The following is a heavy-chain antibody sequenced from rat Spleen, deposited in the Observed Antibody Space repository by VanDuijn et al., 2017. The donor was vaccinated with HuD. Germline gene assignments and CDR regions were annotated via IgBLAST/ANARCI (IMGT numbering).Heavy chain of an antibody. J-gene: IGHJ3*01. D-gene: IGHD4-1*01. Sequence: EIQLVESGGALVQPGRPLNLSCAASGFAFSDSDMAWVRLAPTKGLERVASISTSGGRTYDRDSAKGRFTVSRDDAKSTLYLQMDSLRSEDTATYYCTTYGGLRNWFAYWGQGTLVTVSS. CDR3: TTYGGLRNWFAY. V-gene: IGHV5-27*01. CDR1: GFAFSDSD. CDR2: ISTSGGRT.